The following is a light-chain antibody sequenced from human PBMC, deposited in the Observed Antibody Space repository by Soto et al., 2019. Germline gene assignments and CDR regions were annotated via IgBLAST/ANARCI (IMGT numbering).Light chain of an antibody. J-gene: IGKJ1*01. V-gene: IGKV3-20*01. CDR3: QQYLNSPRT. Sequence: VLTQSRGTLSLSPGEGATLSCRASQRVASDLAWYLQKPGQPPRLLIYDASIRATGIPDRISGSGSERDFTLTISRLEPEDAAVYYCQQYLNSPRTFGQGTKVDIK. CDR1: QRVASD. CDR2: DAS.